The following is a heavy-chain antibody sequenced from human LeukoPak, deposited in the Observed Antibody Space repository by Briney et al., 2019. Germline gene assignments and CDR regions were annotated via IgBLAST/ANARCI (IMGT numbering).Heavy chain of an antibody. CDR1: GFSFRTYN. D-gene: IGHD2-15*01. Sequence: GGSLRLSCTASGFSFRTYNLHWVRQAPGKGLEWVAVISYDGNNENYADSVKGRFTISRDNSKNTLFFQLSSLRAEDTAVYYCVRSSGIEKGEYCSGGSCYLDRWGQGTLVTVSS. J-gene: IGHJ4*02. CDR2: ISYDGNNE. CDR3: VRSSGIEKGEYCSGGSCYLDR. V-gene: IGHV3-30*03.